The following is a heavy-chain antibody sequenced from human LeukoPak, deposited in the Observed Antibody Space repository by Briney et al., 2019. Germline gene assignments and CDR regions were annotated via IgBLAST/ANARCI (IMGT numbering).Heavy chain of an antibody. J-gene: IGHJ5*02. CDR3: ARVVSRDIVVVPAACSWFDP. V-gene: IGHV4-59*01. CDR1: GGSISSYY. D-gene: IGHD2-2*01. Sequence: SETLSLTCTVSGGSISSYYWSWIRQPPGKGLEWIGYIYYSGSTNYNPSLKSRVTISVDTSKNQFSLKLSSVTAADTAVYYCARVVSRDIVVVPAACSWFDPWGQGTLVTVSS. CDR2: IYYSGST.